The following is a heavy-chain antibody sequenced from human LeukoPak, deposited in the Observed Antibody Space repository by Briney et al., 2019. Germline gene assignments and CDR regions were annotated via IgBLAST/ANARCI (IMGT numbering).Heavy chain of an antibody. J-gene: IGHJ5*02. D-gene: IGHD2-15*01. CDR1: GGSISSSSYY. CDR2: IYTSGST. CDR3: ARETRSGGSLLRGNWFDP. V-gene: IGHV4-61*02. Sequence: PSETLSLTCTVSGGSISSSSYYWSWIRQPAGKGLEWIGRIYTSGSTNYNPSLKSRVTISLDTSKNQFSLKLSSVTAADTAVYYCARETRSGGSLLRGNWFDPWGQGTLVTVSS.